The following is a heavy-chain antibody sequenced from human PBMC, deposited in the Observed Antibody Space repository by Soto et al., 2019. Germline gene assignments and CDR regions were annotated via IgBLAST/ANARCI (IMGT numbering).Heavy chain of an antibody. D-gene: IGHD2-8*01. CDR3: ARSALVLRVYEPTADWFEP. CDR2: FNPNNGAT. V-gene: IGHV1-2*02. Sequence: GASVKVSCKASGYTFTDYYMHWVRQAPGQGMEWMGGFNPNNGATNYAQKLQGRVTMTRDTSPSTAYMELNTLTSAATAVYYCARSALVLRVYEPTADWFEPWGQGTPVTVSS. J-gene: IGHJ5*02. CDR1: GYTFTDYY.